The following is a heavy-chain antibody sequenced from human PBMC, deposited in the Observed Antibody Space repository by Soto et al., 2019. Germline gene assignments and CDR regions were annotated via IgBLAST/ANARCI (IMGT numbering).Heavy chain of an antibody. CDR2: ISSDSRYI. CDR3: ARIKLVDFSFINVDVYDMDV. J-gene: IGHJ6*02. V-gene: IGHV3-21*01. CDR1: GFTLSNYA. Sequence: EVQLVESGGGLVQPGGSLRLSCAASGFTLSNYAVNWVRQAPGKGLEWVSYISSDSRYIYYGDSGKGRFTISRDNARNSVYLQMNSLRDEDTAVYYCARIKLVDFSFINVDVYDMDVWGQGTPVTVSS. D-gene: IGHD2-15*01.